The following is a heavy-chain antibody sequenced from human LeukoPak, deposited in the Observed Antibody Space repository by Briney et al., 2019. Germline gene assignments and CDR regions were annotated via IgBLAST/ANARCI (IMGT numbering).Heavy chain of an antibody. V-gene: IGHV4-59*01. D-gene: IGHD2-2*01. CDR2: DYYSGSS. CDR1: GGSITDYY. J-gene: IGHJ5*02. Sequence: SETLSLTCTVSGGSITDYYWGWIRQPPGKGLEWIGYDYYSGSSNYNPSLKSRVTISVDTSKNQFSLKMSSVTAADTAVYYCARDRESPYCSSTSCPNWFDPWGQGTLVTVSS. CDR3: ARDRESPYCSSTSCPNWFDP.